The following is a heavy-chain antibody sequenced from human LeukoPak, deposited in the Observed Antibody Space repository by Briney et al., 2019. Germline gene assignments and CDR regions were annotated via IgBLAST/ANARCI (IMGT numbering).Heavy chain of an antibody. CDR2: IYYNGDT. D-gene: IGHD4/OR15-4a*01. Sequence: SETLSLTCSVSGDSITGYSWSWIRQTPGKGLEWIGYIYYNGDTHYNPSLNSRLSISVDTPNNQFSLNLRSVTAADTAVYYCVRGPYGASISNWFDPWGQGLLVTVSS. V-gene: IGHV4-59*01. J-gene: IGHJ5*02. CDR1: GDSITGYS. CDR3: VRGPYGASISNWFDP.